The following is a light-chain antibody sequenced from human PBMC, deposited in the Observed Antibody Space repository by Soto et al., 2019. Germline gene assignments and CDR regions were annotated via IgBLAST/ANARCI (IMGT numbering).Light chain of an antibody. J-gene: IGKJ1*01. CDR2: EVS. V-gene: IGKV2D-29*01. Sequence: DIQMTQTPLSLSVTPGQPACISCKSSHSLLHSDGKTHFYWYLKKPGQPPQLLIYEVSNRFSGVSDRFSGGGSGTDFTLKISRVEAEDAGVFYCMQTAKLPWTFGQGTTGDSK. CDR1: HSLLHSDGKTH. CDR3: MQTAKLPWT.